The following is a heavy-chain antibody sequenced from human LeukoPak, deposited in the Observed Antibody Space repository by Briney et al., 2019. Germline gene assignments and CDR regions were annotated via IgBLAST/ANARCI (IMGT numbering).Heavy chain of an antibody. CDR2: INPNSRAT. V-gene: IGHV1-2*02. J-gene: IGHJ4*02. CDR1: GYTFAGYY. D-gene: IGHD3-22*01. CDR3: AKEGESNVYYSLDY. Sequence: ASVKVSCKASGYTFAGYYMHWVRQAPGQGLEWMGWINPNSRATNFAQKFQGRVTMTRDTSISTAYMEVSRLTSADTAVYYCAKEGESNVYYSLDYWGQGTLVTVSS.